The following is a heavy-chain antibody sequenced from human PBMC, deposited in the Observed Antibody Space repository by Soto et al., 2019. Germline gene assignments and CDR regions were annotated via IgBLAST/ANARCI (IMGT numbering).Heavy chain of an antibody. CDR2: IIPIFGTA. V-gene: IGHV1-69*06. J-gene: IGHJ4*02. D-gene: IGHD3-22*01. CDR1: GGTFSSYA. Sequence: SVKVSCKASGGTFSSYAISWVRQAPGQGLEWMGGIIPIFGTANYAQKFQGRVTITADKSTSTAYMELSSLRSEDTAVYYCARGAPYYDSSGYYYPFGYWGQGALVTVSS. CDR3: ARGAPYYDSSGYYYPFGY.